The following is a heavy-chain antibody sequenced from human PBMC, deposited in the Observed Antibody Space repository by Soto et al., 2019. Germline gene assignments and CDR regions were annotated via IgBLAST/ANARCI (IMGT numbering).Heavy chain of an antibody. CDR3: AKGGNIAVVVADYGMDV. CDR1: GYTFTNFA. J-gene: IGHJ6*02. Sequence: QVQLVQSGAEVKKPGASVKVSCKASGYTFTNFAMHWVRQAPGQRLEWMGWINAGNGNTNYSQKFQDRFTITRDTATSTAYMELSSLRSEDTAVYYCAKGGNIAVVVADYGMDVWGQGTTVTVSS. CDR2: INAGNGNT. V-gene: IGHV1-3*01. D-gene: IGHD2-15*01.